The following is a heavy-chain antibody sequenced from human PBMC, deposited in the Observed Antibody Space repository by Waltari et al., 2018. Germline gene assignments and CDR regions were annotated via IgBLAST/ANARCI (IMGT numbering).Heavy chain of an antibody. CDR1: GFTFSNFW. CDR3: ASGGHVDY. D-gene: IGHD3-16*01. Sequence: EVLLVESGGGLVQPGGSLRLSCAASGFTFSNFWMTWCRQAPGKGLEWVANIKGDGSENHYLDSVRGRFTVSRDNARNSLYLQMNSLRADDTAVYYCASGGHVDYCGQGTLVTVSS. J-gene: IGHJ4*02. V-gene: IGHV3-7*03. CDR2: IKGDGSEN.